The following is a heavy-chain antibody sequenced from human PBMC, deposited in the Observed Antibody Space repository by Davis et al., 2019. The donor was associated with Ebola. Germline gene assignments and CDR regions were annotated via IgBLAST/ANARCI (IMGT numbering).Heavy chain of an antibody. CDR1: GFTFSSYA. D-gene: IGHD3-22*01. Sequence: GGSLRLSCAASGFTFSSYAMHWVRQAPGQGLEWMGRINPNSGGTNYAQKFQGRVTMTRDTSISTAYMELSRLRSDDTVVYYCARESSSGTDAFDIWGQGTMVTVSS. J-gene: IGHJ3*02. CDR3: ARESSSGTDAFDI. V-gene: IGHV1-2*05. CDR2: INPNSGGT.